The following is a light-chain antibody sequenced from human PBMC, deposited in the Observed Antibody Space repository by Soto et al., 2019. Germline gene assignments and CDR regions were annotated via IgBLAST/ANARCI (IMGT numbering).Light chain of an antibody. V-gene: IGKV1-16*01. CDR1: QGIYNH. Sequence: DIQMTQSPSSLSASEGDRATITCRASQGIYNHLAWFQLKPGKAPKSLIYTVSSLESGVPSRFSGSGSATDFTLTISSLQPEDFATYYCQQYYSYPLTFGGGTKVDIK. J-gene: IGKJ4*01. CDR3: QQYYSYPLT. CDR2: TVS.